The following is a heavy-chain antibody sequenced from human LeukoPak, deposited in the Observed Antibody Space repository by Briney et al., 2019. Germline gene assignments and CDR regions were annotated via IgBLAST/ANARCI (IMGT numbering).Heavy chain of an antibody. CDR3: ARARRYYDSSGYLNWFDP. Sequence: ASVKVPCKASGYTFTGYYMHWVRQAPGQGLEWMGWINPNSGGTNYAQKFQGRVTMTRDTSISTAYMELSRLRSDDTAVYYCARARRYYDSSGYLNWFDPWGQGTLVTVSS. CDR2: INPNSGGT. D-gene: IGHD3-22*01. V-gene: IGHV1-2*02. J-gene: IGHJ5*02. CDR1: GYTFTGYY.